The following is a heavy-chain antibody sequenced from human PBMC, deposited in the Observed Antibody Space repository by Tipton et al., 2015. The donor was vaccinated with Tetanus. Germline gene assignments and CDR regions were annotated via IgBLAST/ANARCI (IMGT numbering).Heavy chain of an antibody. V-gene: IGHV3-48*01. J-gene: IGHJ4*02. Sequence: SLRLSCEGSGFTFSSYSMNWVRQAPGKGLEWVSHISGTGTTVDYADSVKGRFSISRDNAKNTLYLQMNSLRVEDTAVYYCVRDGGSSGWLAYWGQGTLVTVSS. CDR2: ISGTGTTV. D-gene: IGHD6-19*01. CDR1: GFTFSSYS. CDR3: VRDGGSSGWLAY.